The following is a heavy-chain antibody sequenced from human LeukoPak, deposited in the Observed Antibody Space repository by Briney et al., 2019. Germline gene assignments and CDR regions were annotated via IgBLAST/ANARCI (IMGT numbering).Heavy chain of an antibody. CDR3: AREGTDFWSGYYKFDY. Sequence: PSETLSLTCAVYGGSFSGYYWSWIHQPPGKGLEWIGEINHSGSTNYNPSLKSRVTISVDTSKNQFSLKLSSVTAADTAVYYCAREGTDFWSGYYKFDYWGQGTLVTVSS. D-gene: IGHD3-3*01. J-gene: IGHJ4*02. CDR2: INHSGST. CDR1: GGSFSGYY. V-gene: IGHV4-34*01.